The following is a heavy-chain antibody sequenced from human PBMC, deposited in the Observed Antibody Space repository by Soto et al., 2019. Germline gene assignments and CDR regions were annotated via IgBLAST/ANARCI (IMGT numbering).Heavy chain of an antibody. CDR1: GFSLRDYAVG. D-gene: IGHD6-19*01. J-gene: IGHJ4*02. V-gene: IGHV2-5*01. Sequence: QITLKESGPTLVKPTQTLTLTCTFSGFSLRDYAVGVGWIRQPPGKALEWLSFIYWNDNEYYSPSLRSRLTISKDTSKNQVVLTMTNMDPVDTATYYCAHGSGWLFDYWGQGILVTVSS. CDR2: IYWNDNE. CDR3: AHGSGWLFDY.